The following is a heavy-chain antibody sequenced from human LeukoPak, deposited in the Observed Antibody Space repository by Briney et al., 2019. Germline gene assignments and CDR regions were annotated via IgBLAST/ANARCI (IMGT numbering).Heavy chain of an antibody. CDR3: SSGALYGWYFDY. CDR1: GFTFSSYW. CDR2: IKQDGSEK. D-gene: IGHD6-19*01. J-gene: IGHJ4*02. Sequence: GGSLRLSCAASGFTFSSYWMSWVRQAPGKGLEWVANIKQDGSEKYYVDSVKGRFTISRDNAKNTLYLQMNSLRAEDTAVYYCSSGALYGWYFDYWGQGTLVTVSS. V-gene: IGHV3-7*01.